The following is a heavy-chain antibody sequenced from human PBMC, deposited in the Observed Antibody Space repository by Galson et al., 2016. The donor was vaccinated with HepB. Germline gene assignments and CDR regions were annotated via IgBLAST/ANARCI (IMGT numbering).Heavy chain of an antibody. V-gene: IGHV4-39*07. J-gene: IGHJ3*02. CDR3: AKEGGRDGGYADGAFDI. CDR1: GGAISSNSFF. D-gene: IGHD5-12*01. CDR2: FSYGGNT. Sequence: SGGAISSNSFFWAWIRQPPGKGLEWVLIFSYGGNTYYNPSLRSRVTMSVDTSKNQFSLKLSSVTTADTAVYYCAKEGGRDGGYADGAFDIWGRGTLVTVSS.